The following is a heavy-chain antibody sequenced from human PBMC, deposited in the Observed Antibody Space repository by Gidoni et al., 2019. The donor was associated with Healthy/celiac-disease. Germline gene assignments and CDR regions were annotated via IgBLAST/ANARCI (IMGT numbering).Heavy chain of an antibody. V-gene: IGHV4-31*03. CDR1: GGPIRRGGNY. CDR2: IYYSGST. Sequence: QVQLQESGPGLVKPSQTLSLTCTVSGGPIRRGGNYWSWIRQHPGKGLEWIGYIYYSGSTYYNPSLKSRVTISVDTSKNQFSLKLSSVTAADTAVYYCARDGGILYAEEDVFDIWGQGTMVTVSS. D-gene: IGHD3-16*01. CDR3: ARDGGILYAEEDVFDI. J-gene: IGHJ3*02.